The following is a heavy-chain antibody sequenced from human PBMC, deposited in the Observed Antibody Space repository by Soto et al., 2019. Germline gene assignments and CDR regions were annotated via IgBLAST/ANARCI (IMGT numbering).Heavy chain of an antibody. D-gene: IGHD3-22*01. Sequence: GESLKISCKGSGDSFAVYWITWVRQKPGKGLEWMGRIDPSDSQTYYSPSFRGHVTISVTKSITTVFLQWSSLRASDTAMYYCARQIYDSDTGPNFQYYFDSWGQGTPVTVS. J-gene: IGHJ4*02. CDR1: GDSFAVYW. CDR3: ARQIYDSDTGPNFQYYFDS. V-gene: IGHV5-10-1*01. CDR2: IDPSDSQT.